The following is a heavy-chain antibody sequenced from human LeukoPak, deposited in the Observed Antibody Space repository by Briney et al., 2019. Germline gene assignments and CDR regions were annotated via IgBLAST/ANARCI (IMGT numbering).Heavy chain of an antibody. J-gene: IGHJ4*02. Sequence: GGSLRLSCAASGFTFSNYWMSWVRQAPGKGLEWVANIKQDGSEKYYVDSVKGRFTISRDNAKNSLYLQMNSLRAEDTAVYYCARDLIALDYWGQGTLVTVSS. CDR2: IKQDGSEK. CDR3: ARDLIALDY. CDR1: GFTFSNYW. V-gene: IGHV3-7*01. D-gene: IGHD2/OR15-2a*01.